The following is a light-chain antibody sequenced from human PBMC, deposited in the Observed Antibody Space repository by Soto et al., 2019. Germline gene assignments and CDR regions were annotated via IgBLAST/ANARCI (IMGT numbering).Light chain of an antibody. J-gene: IGKJ1*01. CDR1: QSVSSGY. V-gene: IGKV3-20*01. Sequence: EIVLTQSPGTLSLSPGERATLSCRASQSVSSGYLAWYQQKPGQAPRLLIYGASSRATGIPDRFSGSGSGTDFTLTISRLEPEDFAVYYGQQYGGSPTWTFGQGTKVEIK. CDR3: QQYGGSPTWT. CDR2: GAS.